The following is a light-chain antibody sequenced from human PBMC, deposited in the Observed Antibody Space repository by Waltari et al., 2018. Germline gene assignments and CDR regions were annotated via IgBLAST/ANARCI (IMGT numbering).Light chain of an antibody. V-gene: IGKV2-30*02. CDR3: LQGTHWPRT. J-gene: IGKJ2*01. CDR2: KVS. Sequence: SKSCSSDESYVHSEGHASLNWFQHRPGQSPRRLIYKVSNRESGVPDRFSGSGSGTDFTLKISRVEGEDVGVYYCLQGTHWPRTFGQGTKLEI. CDR1: ESYVHSEGHAS.